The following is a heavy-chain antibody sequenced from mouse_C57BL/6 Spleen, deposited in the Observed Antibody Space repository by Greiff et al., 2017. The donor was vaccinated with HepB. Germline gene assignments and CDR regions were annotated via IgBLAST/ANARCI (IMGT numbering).Heavy chain of an antibody. CDR3: ASRGAAQATDAMDY. J-gene: IGHJ4*01. D-gene: IGHD3-2*02. CDR1: GYTFTSYW. V-gene: IGHV1-59*01. CDR2: IDPSDSYT. Sequence: QVQLQQPGAELVRPGPSVKLSCKASGYTFTSYWMHWVKQRPGQGLEWIGVIDPSDSYTNYNQKFKGKATLTVDTSSSTAYMQLSSLTSEDSAVYYCASRGAAQATDAMDYWGQGTSVTVSS.